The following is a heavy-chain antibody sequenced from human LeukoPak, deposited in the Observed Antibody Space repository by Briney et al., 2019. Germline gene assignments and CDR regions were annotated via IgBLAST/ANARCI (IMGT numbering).Heavy chain of an antibody. D-gene: IGHD3-22*01. CDR2: ISYDGSNK. V-gene: IGHV3-30-3*01. CDR3: ARDDDSSGCPFDY. CDR1: GFTFSSYA. J-gene: IGHJ4*02. Sequence: PGGSLRLSCAASGFTFSSYAMHWVRQAPGKGLEWVAVISYDGSNKYYADSVKGRFTISRDNSKNTLYLQMNSLRAEDTAVYYCARDDDSSGCPFDYWGQGTLVTVSS.